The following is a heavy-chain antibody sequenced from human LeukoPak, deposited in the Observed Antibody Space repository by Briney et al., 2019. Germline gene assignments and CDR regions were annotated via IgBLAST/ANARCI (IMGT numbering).Heavy chain of an antibody. D-gene: IGHD4-17*01. Sequence: GGSLRLSCAASGFTFSSYSMNWVRQAPGKGLEWVSSISSSSSYIYYADSVKGRFTISRDNSKNTLYLQMNSLRAEDTAVYYCARSPGDYYGMDVWGQGTTVTVSS. CDR1: GFTFSSYS. J-gene: IGHJ6*02. CDR3: ARSPGDYYGMDV. V-gene: IGHV3-21*01. CDR2: ISSSSSYI.